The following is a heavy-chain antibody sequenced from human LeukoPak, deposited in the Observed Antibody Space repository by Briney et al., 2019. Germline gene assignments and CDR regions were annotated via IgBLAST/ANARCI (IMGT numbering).Heavy chain of an antibody. CDR2: ISSSSTYT. D-gene: IGHD6-13*01. J-gene: IGHJ1*01. V-gene: IGHV3-11*05. Sequence: PGGSLRLSCAASGFTFSDYYISWIRQAPGKGLEWVSYISSSSTYTNYADSVKGRFTISRDNAKNSLYLQMNSLRAEDTAVYYCARDPVSSSWYGYFQHWGQGTLVSVSS. CDR1: GFTFSDYY. CDR3: ARDPVSSSWYGYFQH.